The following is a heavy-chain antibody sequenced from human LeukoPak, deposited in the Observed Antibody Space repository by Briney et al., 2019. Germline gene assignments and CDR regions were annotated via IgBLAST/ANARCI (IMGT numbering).Heavy chain of an antibody. CDR3: TRGEQSPPGLPFDS. CDR2: ISSGSHHI. CDR1: GFTITSYS. V-gene: IGHV3-21*01. Sequence: KPGGSLRLSCVASGFTITSYSMNWVRQAPGRGLEWVSSISSGSHHILYADSVRGRFTASRDNAENSLYLQMSSLRADDTAVYFCTRGEQSPPGLPFDSWGQGTLVSVTS. J-gene: IGHJ4*02. D-gene: IGHD1-26*01.